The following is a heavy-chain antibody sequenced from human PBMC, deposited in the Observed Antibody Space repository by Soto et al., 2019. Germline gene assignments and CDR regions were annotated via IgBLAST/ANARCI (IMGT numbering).Heavy chain of an antibody. Sequence: QVQLQQWGAGLLKPSETLSLTCAVYGKSLSGYYWSWIRQPPGKALEWIGEINHRGNTNYNPSLKSRVTISVDTSKNQLFLHLSSVTAADTAMYYCARHHVRGRTIAGAAEFWGQGTLVTVSS. J-gene: IGHJ4*02. CDR1: GKSLSGYY. CDR3: ARHHVRGRTIAGAAEF. V-gene: IGHV4-34*01. CDR2: INHRGNT. D-gene: IGHD1-26*01.